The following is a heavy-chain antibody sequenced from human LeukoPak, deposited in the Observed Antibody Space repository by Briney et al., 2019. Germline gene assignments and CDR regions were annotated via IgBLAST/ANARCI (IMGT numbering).Heavy chain of an antibody. Sequence: ASVKVSCKASGNSFTSYYMHWVRQAPGQGLEWMGIINPSGSTTNYAHKFQGRVTMTRDTSTSTVYLELSSLRSEDTAVYYCASLPTGSMIAYYWGQGTLVTVSS. CDR1: GNSFTSYY. J-gene: IGHJ4*02. D-gene: IGHD3-22*01. CDR2: INPSGSTT. V-gene: IGHV1-46*01. CDR3: ASLPTGSMIAYY.